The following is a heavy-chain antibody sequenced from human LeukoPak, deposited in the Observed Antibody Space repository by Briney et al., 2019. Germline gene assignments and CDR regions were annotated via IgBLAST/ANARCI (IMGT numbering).Heavy chain of an antibody. CDR3: ARAYDSSGHYFFDY. CDR2: IYHSGST. V-gene: IGHV4-30-2*01. D-gene: IGHD3-22*01. J-gene: IGHJ4*02. Sequence: SETLSLTCAVSGGSISSGGYSWSWIRQPPGKGLEWIGYIYHSGSTYYNPSLKSRVTISVDRSKNQFSLKLSSVTAADTAVYYCARAYDSSGHYFFDYWGQGTLVTVSS. CDR1: GGSISSGGYS.